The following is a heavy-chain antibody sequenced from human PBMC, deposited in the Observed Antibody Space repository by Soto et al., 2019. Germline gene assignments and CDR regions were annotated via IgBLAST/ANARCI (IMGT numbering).Heavy chain of an antibody. CDR3: ARSTVVVPAAIDY. Sequence: QLQLQESGPGLVKPSETLSLTCTVSGGSISSSSYYWGWIRQPPGKGLEWIGSIYYSGSTYYNPSLKSRVTISVDTSKNQFSLKLSSVTAADTAVYYCARSTVVVPAAIDYWGQGTLVTVSS. CDR1: GGSISSSSYY. J-gene: IGHJ4*02. CDR2: IYYSGST. D-gene: IGHD2-2*02. V-gene: IGHV4-39*01.